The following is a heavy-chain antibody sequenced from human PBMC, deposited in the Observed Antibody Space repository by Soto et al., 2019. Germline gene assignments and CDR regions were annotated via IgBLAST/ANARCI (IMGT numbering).Heavy chain of an antibody. J-gene: IGHJ4*02. V-gene: IGHV2-5*02. CDR3: AHSFLWRYDSSGHWSGDYFDY. CDR1: GFSLSTSGVG. D-gene: IGHD3-22*01. CDR2: IYWDDDK. Sequence: QITLKESGPTLVKPTQTLTLTCTFSGFSLSTSGVGVGWIRQPPGKALEWLSLIYWDDDKRYSPSLKSRLTITKDNSKNQVVLTMTNMDPVDTATYYCAHSFLWRYDSSGHWSGDYFDYWGQGTLVTVSS.